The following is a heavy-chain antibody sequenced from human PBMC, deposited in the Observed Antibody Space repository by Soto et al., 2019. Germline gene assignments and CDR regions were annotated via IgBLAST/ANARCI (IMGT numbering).Heavy chain of an antibody. Sequence: SETLSLTCTVSGGSITSSYWSWIRRPPGKGLEWIAYIYDTGISGYTPSTSYNPSLRSRVTMSVDASKSQFSLKLTSVTAADTAVYYCARGEDAFFYYGLDVWGQGITVTVSS. CDR2: IYDTGISGYTPST. CDR3: ARGEDAFFYYGLDV. CDR1: GGSITSSY. J-gene: IGHJ6*02. V-gene: IGHV4-59*01.